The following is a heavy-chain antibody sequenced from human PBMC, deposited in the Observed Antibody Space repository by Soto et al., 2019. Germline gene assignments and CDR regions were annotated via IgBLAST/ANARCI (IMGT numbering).Heavy chain of an antibody. Sequence: QVQLVESGGGVVQPGRSLRLSCAASGFTFSSYGMHWVRQAPGKGLEWVAVISYAGSNKYYADPVKGRFTISRDNSKNTLYLEMYSLRAEDTAVYYCAKVLLEEGYCSSTSYDSLCHAFDIWGQGTMVTVS. CDR3: AKVLLEEGYCSSTSYDSLCHAFDI. V-gene: IGHV3-30*18. J-gene: IGHJ3*02. CDR2: ISYAGSNK. CDR1: GFTFSSYG. D-gene: IGHD2-2*01.